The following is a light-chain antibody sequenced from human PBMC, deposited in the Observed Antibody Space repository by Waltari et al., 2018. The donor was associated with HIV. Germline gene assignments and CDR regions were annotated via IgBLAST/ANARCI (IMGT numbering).Light chain of an antibody. Sequence: SYELTQPPSVSVSPGQTARITCSGDALPKQYAYWYQQKPGQAPVLVIYKDSGRPSGIPERFSGSSSGTTVTLTISGVQAEDEADYYCQAADSSGTYKGNWVFGGGTKLTVL. CDR3: QAADSSGTYKGNWV. V-gene: IGLV3-25*03. CDR2: KDS. J-gene: IGLJ3*02. CDR1: ALPKQY.